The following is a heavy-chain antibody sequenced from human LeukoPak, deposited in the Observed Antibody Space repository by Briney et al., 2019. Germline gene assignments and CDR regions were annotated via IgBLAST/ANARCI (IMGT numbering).Heavy chain of an antibody. CDR3: AKDIHGITMVRGVNRPLDY. Sequence: PGGSLRLSCAASGFTFSNYAMHWVRQAPGKGLEWVAVISYDGSNKYYADSVKGRFTISRDNSKNTLYLQMNSLRAEDTAVYYCAKDIHGITMVRGVNRPLDYWGQGTLVTVSS. V-gene: IGHV3-30*04. CDR2: ISYDGSNK. J-gene: IGHJ4*02. D-gene: IGHD3-10*01. CDR1: GFTFSNYA.